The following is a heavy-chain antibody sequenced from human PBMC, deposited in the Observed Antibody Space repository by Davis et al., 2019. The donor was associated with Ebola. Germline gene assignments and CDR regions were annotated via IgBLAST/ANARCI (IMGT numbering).Heavy chain of an antibody. CDR1: GYSFTTYG. CDR3: ARGLAAAGLDP. CDR2: ISAYSGSA. Sequence: AASVKVSCKASGYSFTTYGITWVRQAPGQGLEWMGWISAYSGSANYAHNLQGRATMTKETSTTTAYMELRNLTSDDTAVYYCARGLAAAGLDPWGRGTLVTVSS. J-gene: IGHJ5*02. V-gene: IGHV1-18*01. D-gene: IGHD6-13*01.